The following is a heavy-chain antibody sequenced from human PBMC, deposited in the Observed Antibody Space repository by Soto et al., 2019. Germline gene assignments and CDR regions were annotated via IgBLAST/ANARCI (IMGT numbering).Heavy chain of an antibody. CDR2: INSDGSST. J-gene: IGHJ4*02. Sequence: EVQLVESGGGLVQPGGSLRLSCEASGFTFSTFWMHWVRQAPGKGLVWVSRINSDGSSTNYADSVKGRVTISRDNANNMQYLQMNSLSAEDTAVYYGARDFEYWGQGTLVTVSS. CDR1: GFTFSTFW. CDR3: ARDFEY. V-gene: IGHV3-74*01.